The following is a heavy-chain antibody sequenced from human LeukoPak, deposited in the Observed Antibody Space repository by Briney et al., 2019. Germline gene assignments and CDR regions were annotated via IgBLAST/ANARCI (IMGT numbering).Heavy chain of an antibody. CDR1: GFTFSSYA. CDR3: VKENDGTFKGNWFDP. J-gene: IGHJ5*02. D-gene: IGHD1-1*01. Sequence: PGGSLRLSCAPSGFTFSSYAMSWVRQAPGKGLEWISTISGSGASSYYAGSVKGRFTISRDNSKNTLFLQLNSLRAEDTAVYYCVKENDGTFKGNWFDPWGQGTLVTVSS. V-gene: IGHV3-23*01. CDR2: ISGSGASS.